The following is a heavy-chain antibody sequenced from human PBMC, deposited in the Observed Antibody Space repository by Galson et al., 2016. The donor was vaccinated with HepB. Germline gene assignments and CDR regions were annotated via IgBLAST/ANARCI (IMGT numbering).Heavy chain of an antibody. CDR3: AKDDAPGGGYLDY. CDR2: INSDGRT. J-gene: IGHJ4*02. V-gene: IGHV3-53*01. D-gene: IGHD2-2*01. CDR1: GFTFSDYY. Sequence: SLRLSCAASGFTFSDYYMSWVRQPPGKGLEWVSRINSDGRTYYTDSVRGRFTIARDDSKKSVYLQMNGLRVDDTAVYYCAKDDAPGGGYLDYWGQGTLVTVSS.